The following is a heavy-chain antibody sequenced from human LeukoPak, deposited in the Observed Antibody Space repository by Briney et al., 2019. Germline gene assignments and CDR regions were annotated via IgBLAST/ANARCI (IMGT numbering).Heavy chain of an antibody. D-gene: IGHD6-6*01. CDR1: GFTFSSYW. CDR2: IKQDGSVE. CDR3: ARIGYSSSSFDF. Sequence: PGGSLRLSCAPSGFTFSSYWMSWVRQAPGKGLEWVANIKQDGSVEYYVVSVEGRFTISRDNAKESLYLQMISLRAEDTAVYYCARIGYSSSSFDFWGRGTLVTVSS. J-gene: IGHJ4*02. V-gene: IGHV3-7*05.